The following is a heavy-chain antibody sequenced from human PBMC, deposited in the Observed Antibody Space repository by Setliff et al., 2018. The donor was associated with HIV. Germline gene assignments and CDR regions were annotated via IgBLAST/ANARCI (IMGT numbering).Heavy chain of an antibody. D-gene: IGHD3-22*01. CDR1: GGSISSYY. V-gene: IGHV4-4*07. J-gene: IGHJ4*02. CDR3: ARAGHYYASSGTALDY. CDR2: IYHSGST. Sequence: SETLSLTCTVSGGSISSYYWSWIRQPAGKGLEWIGRIYHSGSTNYNPSLKSRVTMSVDTSKNQFSLKLNSVTAADTAVYYCARAGHYYASSGTALDYWGQGTLVTVSS.